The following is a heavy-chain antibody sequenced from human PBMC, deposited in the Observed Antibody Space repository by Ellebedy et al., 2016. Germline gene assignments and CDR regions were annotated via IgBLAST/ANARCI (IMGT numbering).Heavy chain of an antibody. J-gene: IGHJ5*02. V-gene: IGHV3-23*01. CDR2: ISGSGGST. CDR1: GFTFSSYA. D-gene: IGHD4-17*01. CDR3: AKAVTKKAENWFDP. Sequence: GESLKISXAASGFTFSSYAMSWVRQAPGKGLEWVSAISGSGGSTYYADSVKGRFTISRDNSKNTLYLQMNSLRAEDTAVYYCAKAVTKKAENWFDPWGQGTLVTVSS.